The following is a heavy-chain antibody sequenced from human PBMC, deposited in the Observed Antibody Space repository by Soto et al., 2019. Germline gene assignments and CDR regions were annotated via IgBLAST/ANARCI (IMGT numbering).Heavy chain of an antibody. J-gene: IGHJ3*02. CDR2: LYDVDGT. V-gene: IGHV3-53*01. CDR3: ASWHLREHAYDI. D-gene: IGHD4-17*01. CDR1: GFTVSGTKD. Sequence: GGSLRLSCGGSGFTVSGTKDLAWVRPAPGTGLEWVSALYDVDGTYYADSVKSRLTTSADSSKSIVYLQMNGLRPDDTAVYYCASWHLREHAYDIWGQGTAVTVSS.